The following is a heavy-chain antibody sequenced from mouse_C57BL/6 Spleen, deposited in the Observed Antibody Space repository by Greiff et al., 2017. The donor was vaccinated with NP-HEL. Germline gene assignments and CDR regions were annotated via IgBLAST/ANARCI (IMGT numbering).Heavy chain of an antibody. CDR3: ARSYLYPYAMDY. D-gene: IGHD1-1*01. J-gene: IGHJ4*01. V-gene: IGHV1-78*01. Sequence: VKLMESDAELVKPGASVKISCKVSGYTFTDHTIHWMKQRPEQGLEWIGYIYPRDGSTKYNEKFQGKATLTVDKSSSPAYIQLNCLTSEVSSVDFCARSYLYPYAMDYWGQGTSVTVSS. CDR1: GYTFTDHT. CDR2: IYPRDGST.